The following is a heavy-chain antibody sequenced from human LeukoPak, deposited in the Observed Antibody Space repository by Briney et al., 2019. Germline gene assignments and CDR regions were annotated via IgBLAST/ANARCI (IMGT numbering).Heavy chain of an antibody. CDR3: TGGSSSPRVAEYFQH. CDR1: GFTFSSYA. D-gene: IGHD6-6*01. J-gene: IGHJ1*01. CDR2: ISGSGGST. Sequence: PGGSLRLSCAASGFTFSSYAMSWVRQAPGKGLGWVSAISGSGGSTYYADSVKGRFTISRDNSKNTLYLQMNSLRAEDTAVYYCTGGSSSPRVAEYFQHWGQGTLVTVSS. V-gene: IGHV3-23*01.